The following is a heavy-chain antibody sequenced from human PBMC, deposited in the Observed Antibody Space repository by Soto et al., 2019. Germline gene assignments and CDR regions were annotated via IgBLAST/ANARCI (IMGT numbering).Heavy chain of an antibody. V-gene: IGHV4-59*01. Sequence: LSLTCTVSGGSLSSYYWSWIRQPPGKGLEWIGYIYYSGSTNYNPSLKSRVTISVDTSKNQFSLKLSSVTAADTAVYYCARVGYYGSGSYYNLGWFDPWGQGTLVTVSS. D-gene: IGHD3-10*01. CDR3: ARVGYYGSGSYYNLGWFDP. CDR2: IYYSGST. CDR1: GGSLSSYY. J-gene: IGHJ5*02.